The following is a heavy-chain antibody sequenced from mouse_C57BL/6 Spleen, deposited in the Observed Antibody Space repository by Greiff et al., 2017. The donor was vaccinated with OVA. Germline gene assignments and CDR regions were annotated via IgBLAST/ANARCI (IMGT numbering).Heavy chain of an antibody. CDR3: TRGDSITTVVAPPAYFDV. CDR1: GYTFTDYE. D-gene: IGHD1-1*01. CDR2: IDPETGGT. V-gene: IGHV1-15*01. J-gene: IGHJ1*03. Sequence: QVQLQQSGAELVRPGASVTLSCKASGYTFTDYEMHWVKQTPVHGLEWIGAIDPETGGTAYNQKFKGKAILTADKSSSTAYMELRSLTSEDSAVYYCTRGDSITTVVAPPAYFDVWGTGTTVTVSS.